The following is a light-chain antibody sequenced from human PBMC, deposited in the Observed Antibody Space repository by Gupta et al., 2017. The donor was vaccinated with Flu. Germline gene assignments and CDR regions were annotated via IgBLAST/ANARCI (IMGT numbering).Light chain of an antibody. V-gene: IGLV2-11*01. J-gene: IGLJ1*01. CDR2: DVS. CDR1: SSDVGGYNY. CDR3: CSFAGTFYV. Sequence: QSITSSCAGTSSDVGGYNYVSWYQHHPGKAPKLMIYDVSNRPAGVSNRFAGYKSGNTASLTISGLQAEDEAYYYCCSFAGTFYVFGTGTNVTVL.